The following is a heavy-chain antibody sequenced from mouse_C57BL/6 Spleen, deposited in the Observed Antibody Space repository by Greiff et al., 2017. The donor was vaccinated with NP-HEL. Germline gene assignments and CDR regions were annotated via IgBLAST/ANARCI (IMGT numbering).Heavy chain of an antibody. Sequence: EVQLQQSGPELVKPGASVKISCKASGYTFTDYYMNWVKQSHGKSLEWIGDINPNNGGTSYNQKFKGKATLTVDKSSSTAYMELRSLTSEDSAVYYCARRRVYDYDSFDYWGQGTTLTVSS. CDR3: ARRRVYDYDSFDY. CDR2: INPNNGGT. CDR1: GYTFTDYY. J-gene: IGHJ2*01. D-gene: IGHD2-4*01. V-gene: IGHV1-26*01.